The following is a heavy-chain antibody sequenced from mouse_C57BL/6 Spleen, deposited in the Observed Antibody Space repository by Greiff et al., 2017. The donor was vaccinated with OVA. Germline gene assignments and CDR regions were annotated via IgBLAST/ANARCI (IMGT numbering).Heavy chain of an antibody. D-gene: IGHD1-1*01. CDR1: GYTFTDYN. Sequence: EVQLQQSGPELVKPGASVKIPCKASGYTFTDYNMDWVKQSHGKSLEWIGDINPNNGGTIYNQKFKGKATLTVDKSSSTAYMELRSLTSEDTAVYYCARDGSSSPYAMDYWGQGTSVTVSS. CDR2: INPNNGGT. CDR3: ARDGSSSPYAMDY. V-gene: IGHV1-18*01. J-gene: IGHJ4*01.